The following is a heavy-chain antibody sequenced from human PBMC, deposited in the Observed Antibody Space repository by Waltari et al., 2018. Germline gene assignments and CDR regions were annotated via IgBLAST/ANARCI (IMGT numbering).Heavy chain of an antibody. CDR3: ARDIRGTLFDY. V-gene: IGHV4-30-2*01. J-gene: IGHJ4*02. CDR1: GGSISSGGYS. Sequence: QVQLQESGPGLVKPSQTLSLTCTVSGGSISSGGYSWSWIRQHPGKGLEWIGYIYHSGSTDYNPSLKSRVTISGDRSKNQFSLKLSSVTAADTAVYYCARDIRGTLFDYWGQGTLVTVSS. CDR2: IYHSGST. D-gene: IGHD1-1*01.